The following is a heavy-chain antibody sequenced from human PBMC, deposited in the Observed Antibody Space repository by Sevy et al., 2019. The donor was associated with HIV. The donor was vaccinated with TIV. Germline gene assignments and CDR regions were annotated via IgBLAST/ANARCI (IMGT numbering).Heavy chain of an antibody. Sequence: GGSLRLSCAASGFTFDDNAMHWVRQAPGKGLEWVSGISWNSGSIGYADSEKGRFTISRDNAKNSLYLQMNSLRAEDTALYYCAKEFGRIAAAAGYYYYGMDVWGQGTTVTVSS. CDR3: AKEFGRIAAAAGYYYYGMDV. J-gene: IGHJ6*02. V-gene: IGHV3-9*01. CDR2: ISWNSGSI. D-gene: IGHD6-13*01. CDR1: GFTFDDNA.